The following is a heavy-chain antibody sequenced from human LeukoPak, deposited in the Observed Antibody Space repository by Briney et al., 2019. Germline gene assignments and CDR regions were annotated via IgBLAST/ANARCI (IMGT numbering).Heavy chain of an antibody. CDR2: ISSSSSTI. V-gene: IGHV3-48*01. J-gene: IGHJ4*02. CDR3: AGDSSGWYGRIDY. CDR1: GFTFSSYS. Sequence: GGSLRLSCAASGFTFSSYSMNWVRQASGKGLEWVSYISSSSSTIYYADSVKGRFTISRDNAKNSLYLQMNSLRAEDTAVYYCAGDSSGWYGRIDYWGQGTLVTVSS. D-gene: IGHD6-19*01.